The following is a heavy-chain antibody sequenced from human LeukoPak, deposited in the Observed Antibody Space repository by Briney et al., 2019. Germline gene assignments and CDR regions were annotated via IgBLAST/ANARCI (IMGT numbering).Heavy chain of an antibody. J-gene: IGHJ4*02. Sequence: SETLSLTCTVSGGSIRSSYYYWGWIRQPPGKGLEWIGGIHYSGNTYYNPSLKSRVTISIDTSKNQFSLKLSSVTAADTAVYYCARLGAGPTYYDFWSGYSSFYFDYWGQGTLVTVSS. CDR3: ARLGAGPTYYDFWSGYSSFYFDY. D-gene: IGHD3-3*01. CDR1: GGSIRSSYYY. V-gene: IGHV4-39*01. CDR2: IHYSGNT.